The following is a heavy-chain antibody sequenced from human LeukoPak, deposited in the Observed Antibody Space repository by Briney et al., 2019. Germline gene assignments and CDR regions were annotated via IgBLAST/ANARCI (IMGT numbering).Heavy chain of an antibody. J-gene: IGHJ4*02. D-gene: IGHD3-10*01. CDR1: GYTFTSYY. CDR2: INPSGGST. Sequence: GASVTVSCKASGYTFTSYYMHWVRQAPGQGLEWMGIINPSGGSTSYAQKFQGRVTMTRDMSTSTVYMVLSSLRAEDTAVYYGARDSSGSYSPFDYWGQGTLVTVSS. CDR3: ARDSSGSYSPFDY. V-gene: IGHV1-46*01.